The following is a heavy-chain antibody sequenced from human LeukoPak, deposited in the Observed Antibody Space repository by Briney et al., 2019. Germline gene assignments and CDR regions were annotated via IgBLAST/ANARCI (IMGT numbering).Heavy chain of an antibody. CDR2: ISSNGGST. CDR3: ARDRAANQDWVEFDP. Sequence: GGSLRLSCAASGFTFSSYAMHWVRQAPGKGLEYVSAISSNGGSTYYANSVKGRFTISRDNSKNTLYLQMGSLRAEDMAVYFCARDRAANQDWVEFDPWGQGTPVIVSS. CDR1: GFTFSSYA. J-gene: IGHJ5*02. D-gene: IGHD3/OR15-3a*01. V-gene: IGHV3-64*01.